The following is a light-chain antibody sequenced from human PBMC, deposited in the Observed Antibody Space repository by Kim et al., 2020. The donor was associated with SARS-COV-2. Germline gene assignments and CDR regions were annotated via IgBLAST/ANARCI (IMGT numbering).Light chain of an antibody. CDR3: QQYDVWPRP. J-gene: IGKJ1*01. Sequence: VCPGEIATRTCRASQSVDRHLAWYQKKPGQAPRLLIHGAATRATGIPDRFGGSGSGTEFTLTISSLQSEDVAVYYCQQYDVWPRPFGQGTKVDIK. V-gene: IGKV3-15*01. CDR1: QSVDRH. CDR2: GAA.